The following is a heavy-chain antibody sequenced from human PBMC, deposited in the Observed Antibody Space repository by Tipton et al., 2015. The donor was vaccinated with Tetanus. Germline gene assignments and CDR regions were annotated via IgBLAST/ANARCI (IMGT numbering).Heavy chain of an antibody. D-gene: IGHD6-13*01. CDR2: IYYSGST. J-gene: IGHJ4*02. V-gene: IGHV4-31*03. CDR1: GGSISSGGYY. Sequence: TLSLTCTVSGGSISSGGYYWSWIRQHPGKGLEWIGYIYYSGSTYYNPSLKSRVTISVDTSKNQFSLKLSSVTAADTAVYYCARDGGGIAAARFDYWGQGTLVTVSS. CDR3: ARDGGGIAAARFDY.